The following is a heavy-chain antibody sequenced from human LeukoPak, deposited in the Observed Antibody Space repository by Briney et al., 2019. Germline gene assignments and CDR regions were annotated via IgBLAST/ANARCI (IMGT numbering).Heavy chain of an antibody. J-gene: IGHJ4*02. V-gene: IGHV1-24*01. CDR1: GYTLTELS. D-gene: IGHD3-10*01. Sequence: GASVKVSCKVSGYTLTELSMHWVRQAPGKGLEWMGGFDPEDGETIYAQKFQGRVTMTEDTSTDTAYMELSSLRSEDTAVYYCATIAPDYYGSGSYYIFDYWGQGTLVTVSS. CDR2: FDPEDGET. CDR3: ATIAPDYYGSGSYYIFDY.